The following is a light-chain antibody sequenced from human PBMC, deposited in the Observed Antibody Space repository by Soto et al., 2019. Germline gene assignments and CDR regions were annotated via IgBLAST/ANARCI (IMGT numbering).Light chain of an antibody. V-gene: IGKV1-13*02. Sequence: AIQLTQSPSSLSASVGDRVTITCRASQGIGSALAWYQQKPGKAPKLLIYDASSLESGVPSRFSGSGSETEFTLSISSLQPEDFATYFCQQIYSAPLTFGGGTKVDIK. CDR3: QQIYSAPLT. CDR2: DAS. J-gene: IGKJ4*01. CDR1: QGIGSA.